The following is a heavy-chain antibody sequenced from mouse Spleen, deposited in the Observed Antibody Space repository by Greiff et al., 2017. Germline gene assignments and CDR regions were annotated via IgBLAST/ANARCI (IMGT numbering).Heavy chain of an antibody. V-gene: IGHV1-54*01. D-gene: IGHD2-2*01. CDR3: APNYGYDVGYFDY. CDR1: GYAFTNYL. J-gene: IGHJ2*01. CDR2: INPGSGGT. Sequence: VQLQQSGAELVRPGTSVKVSCKASGYAFTNYLIEWVKQRPGQGLEWIGVINPGSGGTNYNEKFKGKATLTADKSSSTAYMQLSSLTSEDSAVYYCAPNYGYDVGYFDYWGQGTTLTVSS.